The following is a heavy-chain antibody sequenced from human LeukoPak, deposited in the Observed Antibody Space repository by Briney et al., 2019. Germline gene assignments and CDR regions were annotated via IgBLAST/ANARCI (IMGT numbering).Heavy chain of an antibody. J-gene: IGHJ4*02. CDR2: INPNSGGT. Sequence: ASVKVSCKASGYTFTSYYIHWVRQAPGQGLEWMGWINPNSGGTNFAQKFQGRVTMTRDTSISTAYMELSRLRSDDTAVYYCARDLGGSSWYIFFFDYWGQGTLVTVSS. CDR1: GYTFTSYY. V-gene: IGHV1-2*02. D-gene: IGHD6-13*01. CDR3: ARDLGGSSWYIFFFDY.